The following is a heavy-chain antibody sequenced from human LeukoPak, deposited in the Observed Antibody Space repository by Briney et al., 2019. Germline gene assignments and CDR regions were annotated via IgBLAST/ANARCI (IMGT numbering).Heavy chain of an antibody. D-gene: IGHD2-15*01. CDR2: INHSGST. CDR3: PTQDIVVSGLASY. Sequence: SETLSLTCAVYGGSFSGYYWSWIRQPRGKGLEWIGEINHSGSTNYNPSLKSRVTISVDTSKNQFSLKLSSVTAADTAVYYCPTQDIVVSGLASYWGQATLVTVSS. J-gene: IGHJ4*02. V-gene: IGHV4-34*01. CDR1: GGSFSGYY.